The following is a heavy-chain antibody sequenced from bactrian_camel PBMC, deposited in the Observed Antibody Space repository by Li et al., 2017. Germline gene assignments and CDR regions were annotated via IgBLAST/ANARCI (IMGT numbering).Heavy chain of an antibody. CDR3: AADFTNRWCSVQTDTYRY. D-gene: IGHD3*01. V-gene: IGHV3S31*01. Sequence: VQLVESGGGSVQAGGSLRLSCIASGFTFSRYAMAWFRLAPGKEREGVAAMSTTGTHTNYLDSVKGRFTISRDNAANILHLEMTSLGPEESGMYYCAADFTNRWCSVQTDTYRYWGQGTQVTVS. J-gene: IGHJ4*01. CDR2: MSTTGTHT. CDR1: GFTFSRYA.